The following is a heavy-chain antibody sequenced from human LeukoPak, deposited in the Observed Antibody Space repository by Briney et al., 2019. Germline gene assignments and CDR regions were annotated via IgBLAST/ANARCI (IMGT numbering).Heavy chain of an antibody. Sequence: ASVKVSCKASGYTFTGYYMHWVRQAPGQGLAWMGWINPNSGGTNYAQKFQGRVTMTRDTSISTAYMELSRLRSDDTAVYYCARGTYSSSWYDAFDIWGQGTMVTVSS. D-gene: IGHD6-13*01. J-gene: IGHJ3*02. V-gene: IGHV1-2*02. CDR3: ARGTYSSSWYDAFDI. CDR1: GYTFTGYY. CDR2: INPNSGGT.